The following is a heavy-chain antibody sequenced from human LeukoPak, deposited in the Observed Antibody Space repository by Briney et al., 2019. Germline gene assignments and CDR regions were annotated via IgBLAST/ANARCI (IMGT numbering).Heavy chain of an antibody. J-gene: IGHJ4*02. D-gene: IGHD3-16*01. Sequence: GGSLRLSCAASGFTFNTYAMHWVRQAPGKGLEYVSGISSNGDTTDYAKSVKGRFSISRDNSKNTLYLQMGSMADDDMAVYYCARSWGVGGTNEIDYWGQGALVTVSS. V-gene: IGHV3-64*01. CDR3: ARSWGVGGTNEIDY. CDR2: ISSNGDTT. CDR1: GFTFNTYA.